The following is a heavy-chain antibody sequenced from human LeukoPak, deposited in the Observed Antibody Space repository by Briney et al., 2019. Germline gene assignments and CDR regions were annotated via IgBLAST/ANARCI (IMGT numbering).Heavy chain of an antibody. V-gene: IGHV1-69*04. J-gene: IGHJ4*02. D-gene: IGHD3-10*01. CDR1: GGTFSSYA. CDR3: ARGMVRGVIILDFDY. Sequence: SVKVSCKASGGTFSSYAISWVRQAPGQGLEWMGRIIPILGIANYAQKFQGRVTITADKSTSTAYMELSSLRSEDTAVYYCARGMVRGVIILDFDYWGQGTLVTVSS. CDR2: IIPILGIA.